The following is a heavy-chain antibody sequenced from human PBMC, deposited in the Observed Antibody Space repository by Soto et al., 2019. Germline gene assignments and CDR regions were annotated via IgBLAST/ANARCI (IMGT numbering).Heavy chain of an antibody. CDR2: IDPSDSYT. D-gene: IGHD3-10*01. Sequence: GEALKISCKGSGYSFTSYWISWVRQMPVKGLEWMGRIDPSDSYTNYSPSFQGHVTISADKSISTAYLQWSSLKASDTAMYYCARLVRGVIITEVLDWGQGTLVAVSS. CDR3: ARLVRGVIITEVLD. CDR1: GYSFTSYW. V-gene: IGHV5-10-1*01. J-gene: IGHJ4*02.